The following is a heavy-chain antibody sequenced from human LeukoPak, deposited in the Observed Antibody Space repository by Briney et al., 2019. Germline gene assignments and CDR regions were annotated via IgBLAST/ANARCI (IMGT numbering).Heavy chain of an antibody. CDR3: ARLPGSYPYYFDY. J-gene: IGHJ4*02. Sequence: SETLSLTCTVSGYSISSGYYWGWIRQPPGKGLEWIGSIYHSGSTYYNPSLKSRVTISVDTSKNQFSLKLSSVTAADTAVYYCARLPGSYPYYFDYWGQGTLVTVSS. CDR2: IYHSGST. V-gene: IGHV4-38-2*02. CDR1: GYSISSGYY. D-gene: IGHD1-26*01.